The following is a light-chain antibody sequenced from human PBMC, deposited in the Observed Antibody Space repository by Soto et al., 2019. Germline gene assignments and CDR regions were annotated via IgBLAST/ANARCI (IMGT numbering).Light chain of an antibody. CDR1: QSVSSY. CDR3: QQRSNWLT. Sequence: ELVLTQSAATLSLYPGERATLSCRASQSVSSYLAWYQQKPGQAPRLLIYDASNRATGIPARFSGSGSGTDFTLTISSLEPEDFAVYYCQQRSNWLTFGQGTRLEIK. J-gene: IGKJ5*01. CDR2: DAS. V-gene: IGKV3-11*01.